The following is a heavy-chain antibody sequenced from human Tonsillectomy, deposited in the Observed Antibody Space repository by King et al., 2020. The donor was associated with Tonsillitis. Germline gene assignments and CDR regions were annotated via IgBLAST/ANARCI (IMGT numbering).Heavy chain of an antibody. CDR1: GYSISSGYY. CDR3: ARSTNDSPYDY. Sequence: QLQESGPGLVKPSETLSLTCAVSGYSISSGYYWGWIRQPPGKGLEWIASINYSGTAYYNPSLKSRVTISVDTSKNQFSLKLRSVSAADTAVYYCARSTNDSPYDYWGQGTLVTVSS. CDR2: INYSGTA. D-gene: IGHD2-8*01. V-gene: IGHV4-38-2*01. J-gene: IGHJ4*02.